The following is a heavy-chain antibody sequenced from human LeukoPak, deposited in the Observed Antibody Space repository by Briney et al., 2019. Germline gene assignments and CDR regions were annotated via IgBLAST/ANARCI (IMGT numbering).Heavy chain of an antibody. CDR3: AREKRAFYDSSGYYAHGAFDI. Sequence: KPSETLSLTCAVYGGSFSGYYWSWIRQPPGKGLEWIGYIYHSGSTYYNPSLKSRVTISVDRSKNQFSLKLSSVTAADTAVYYCAREKRAFYDSSGYYAHGAFDIWGQGTMVTVSS. J-gene: IGHJ3*02. CDR1: GGSFSGYY. D-gene: IGHD3-22*01. V-gene: IGHV4-34*01. CDR2: IYHSGST.